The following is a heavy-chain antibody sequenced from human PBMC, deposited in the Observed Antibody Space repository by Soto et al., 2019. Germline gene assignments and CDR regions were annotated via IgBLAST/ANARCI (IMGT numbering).Heavy chain of an antibody. J-gene: IGHJ4*02. D-gene: IGHD6-6*01. CDR3: ARDGNSSSPLRY. V-gene: IGHV1-2*04. CDR2: INPNSGGT. CDR1: GYTFTGYY. Sequence: ASVKVSCKASGYTFTGYYMHWVRQAPGQGLEWMGWINPNSGGTNYAQKFQGWVTMTRDTSISTAYMELSRLRSDDAAVYYCARDGNSSSPLRYWGQGTLVTVSS.